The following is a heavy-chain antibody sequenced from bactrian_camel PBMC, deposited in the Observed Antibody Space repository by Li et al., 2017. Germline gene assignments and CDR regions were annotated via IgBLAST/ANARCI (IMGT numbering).Heavy chain of an antibody. CDR1: EDIDSTYS. D-gene: IGHD2*01. CDR3: VVGYRRGRCPDFAY. J-gene: IGHJ6*01. V-gene: IGHV3S1*01. Sequence: HVQLVESGGGSVQAGGSLRLSCAASEDIDSTYSYMAWFRQAPGKDREGVAVISTGGRRTYYTDSVKGRFTISTDNIKRAVYLQMISLEPEDTAMYYCVVGYRRGRCPDFAYWGQGTQVTVS. CDR2: ISTGGRRT.